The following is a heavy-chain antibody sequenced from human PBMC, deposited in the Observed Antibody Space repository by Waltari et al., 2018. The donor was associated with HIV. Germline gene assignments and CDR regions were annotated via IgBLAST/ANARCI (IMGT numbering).Heavy chain of an antibody. J-gene: IGHJ6*02. D-gene: IGHD3-3*01. Sequence: ERLIEYGGRLTHTGVFMTRSCVASALPCSSYCINWVRLRAGTGLERRTNINQDGSENIYAASVRGRFTISRDNDKNVLYLEMKRLRKQDTGTYCCARGDVYEWFHFQDKYYGMDVWGQGTTFTVSS. V-gene: IGHV3-7*03. CDR1: ALPCSSYC. CDR3: ARGDVYEWFHFQDKYYGMDV. CDR2: INQDGSEN.